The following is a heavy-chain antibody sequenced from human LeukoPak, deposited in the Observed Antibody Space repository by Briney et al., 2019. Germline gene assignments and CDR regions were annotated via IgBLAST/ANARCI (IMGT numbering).Heavy chain of an antibody. D-gene: IGHD1-26*01. CDR2: IYPGDSDT. J-gene: IGHJ4*02. CDR3: ARGRYRYSGSYPDY. V-gene: IGHV5-51*01. Sequence: GGSLQISCKGSGYIFTSYWIGCVRQLPGKDLEWMGIIYPGDSDTRYSASFQGQVTISADESISTAYLEWSSLKASDTAMYYCARGRYRYSGSYPDYWGQGTLVSVSS. CDR1: GYIFTSYW.